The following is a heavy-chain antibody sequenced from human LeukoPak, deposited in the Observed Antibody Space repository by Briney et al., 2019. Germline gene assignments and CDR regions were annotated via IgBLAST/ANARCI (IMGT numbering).Heavy chain of an antibody. CDR2: IIPIFGTA. J-gene: IGHJ3*02. Sequence: RASVKVSCKASGGTFSSYAISWVRQAPGQGLEWMGGIIPIFGTANYAQKFQGRVTITADESTSTAYMELSSLRSEDTAVYYCASPGGDDSSGYYSPDAFDIWGQGTMVTVSS. CDR3: ASPGGDDSSGYYSPDAFDI. D-gene: IGHD3-22*01. CDR1: GGTFSSYA. V-gene: IGHV1-69*13.